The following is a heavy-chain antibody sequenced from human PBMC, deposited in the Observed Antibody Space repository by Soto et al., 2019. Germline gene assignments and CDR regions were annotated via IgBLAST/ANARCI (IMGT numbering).Heavy chain of an antibody. CDR1: GFTFSNAW. J-gene: IGHJ4*02. CDR3: TTDLTPSGYFGY. V-gene: IGHV3-15*01. D-gene: IGHD3-22*01. Sequence: GGSLRLSCAASGFTFSNAWMSWVRQAPGKGLEWVGRIKSKTDGGTTDYAAPVKGRFTISRDDSKTTLSLQMNRLKIEDTAVYYCTTDLTPSGYFGYWGQGTLVTVSS. CDR2: IKSKTDGGTT.